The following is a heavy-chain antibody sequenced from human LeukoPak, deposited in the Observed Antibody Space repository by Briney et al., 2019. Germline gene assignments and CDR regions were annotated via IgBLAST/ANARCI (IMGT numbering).Heavy chain of an antibody. J-gene: IGHJ4*02. D-gene: IGHD3-22*01. CDR3: ARTIYYSDTSGYWRVPFDQ. CDR1: GGSISSGLHY. V-gene: IGHV4-39*01. Sequence: PSETLSLTCTVSGGSISSGLHYWDWIRQPPGKGLEWIGSMFHSGSTYYKSSLKSRVTISIDTSKNQFSLKLSSVTAADTAVYYCARTIYYSDTSGYWRVPFDQWGQGTLVTVSS. CDR2: MFHSGST.